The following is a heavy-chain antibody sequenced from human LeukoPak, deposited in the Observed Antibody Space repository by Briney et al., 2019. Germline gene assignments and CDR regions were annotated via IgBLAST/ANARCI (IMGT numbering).Heavy chain of an antibody. Sequence: GESLQISCQGSGYTFNTYWVGWVRQMPGKGLEWMGIIYPGDSDTRYSPSFQGQVTFSADKSISTAYLQWSSLKASDTAMYYCARCSGGSCYEFDYWGQGTLVTVSS. CDR1: GYTFNTYW. V-gene: IGHV5-51*01. J-gene: IGHJ4*02. CDR2: IYPGDSDT. D-gene: IGHD2-15*01. CDR3: ARCSGGSCYEFDY.